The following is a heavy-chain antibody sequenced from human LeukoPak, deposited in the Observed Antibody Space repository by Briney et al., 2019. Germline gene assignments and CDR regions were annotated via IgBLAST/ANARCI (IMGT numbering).Heavy chain of an antibody. CDR3: AKDGVGGYSNDYYYYYYMDV. CDR1: GFTFDDYA. Sequence: GGSLRLSCAASGFTFDDYAMHWVRQAPGKGLEWVSLISWDGGSTYYADSVKGRFTISRDNSKNSLYLQMNSLRAEDTALYYCAKDGVGGYSNDYYYYYYMDVWGKGTTVTVSS. CDR2: ISWDGGST. V-gene: IGHV3-43D*03. D-gene: IGHD4-11*01. J-gene: IGHJ6*03.